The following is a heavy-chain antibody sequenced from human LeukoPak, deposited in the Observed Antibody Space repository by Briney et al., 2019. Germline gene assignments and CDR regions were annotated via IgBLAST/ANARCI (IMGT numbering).Heavy chain of an antibody. CDR1: GGSISSYY. CDR2: IYYSGST. J-gene: IGHJ6*02. Sequence: SETLSLTCTVSGGSISSYYWSWIRQPPAKGLEWIGYIYYSGSTNYSPSLKSRVTISVDTSKNQFSLKLSSVTAADTAVYYCARHSGIAARPGYYYYGMDVWGQGTTVTVSS. V-gene: IGHV4-59*08. D-gene: IGHD6-6*01. CDR3: ARHSGIAARPGYYYYGMDV.